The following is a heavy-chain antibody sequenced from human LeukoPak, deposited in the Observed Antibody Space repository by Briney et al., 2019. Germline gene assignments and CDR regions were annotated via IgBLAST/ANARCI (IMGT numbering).Heavy chain of an antibody. V-gene: IGHV4-59*08. J-gene: IGHJ4*02. D-gene: IGHD3-22*01. Sequence: SETLSLTCTVSGGSISSYYWSWIRQPPGKGLEWIGYIYYSGSTNYNPSLKSRVTISVDTSKNQFSLKLSSVTAADTAVYYCARVNRDYYDSSGYYFDYWGQGTLVTVSS. CDR3: ARVNRDYYDSSGYYFDY. CDR2: IYYSGST. CDR1: GGSISSYY.